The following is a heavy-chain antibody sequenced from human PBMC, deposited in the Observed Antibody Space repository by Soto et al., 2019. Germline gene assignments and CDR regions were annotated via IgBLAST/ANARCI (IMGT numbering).Heavy chain of an antibody. J-gene: IGHJ4*02. CDR3: AGAWGYDSNDYYFAY. D-gene: IGHD3-22*01. Sequence: QVQLVQSGAAVRKPGSSVKVSCKASGGTFSRHAISWVRQAPGQGLEWMGGIIPIFGTANHAQKFQGRVTIIADESTSTVYMDLSILSSEDLAMYYCAGAWGYDSNDYYFAYWGQGTLVIVSS. CDR1: GGTFSRHA. V-gene: IGHV1-69*01. CDR2: IIPIFGTA.